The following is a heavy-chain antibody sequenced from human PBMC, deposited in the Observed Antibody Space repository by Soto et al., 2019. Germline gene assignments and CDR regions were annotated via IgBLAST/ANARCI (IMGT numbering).Heavy chain of an antibody. CDR3: ARDRRAGLARWLQGVNAFDI. CDR1: GGSISSYY. CDR2: IYYSGST. J-gene: IGHJ3*02. D-gene: IGHD5-12*01. Sequence: SETLSLTCTVSGGSISSYYWSWIRQPPGKGLEWIGYIYYSGSTNYNPSLKSRVTISVDTSKNQFSLKLSSVTAADTAVYYCARDRRAGLARWLQGVNAFDIWGQGTMVTVSS. V-gene: IGHV4-59*01.